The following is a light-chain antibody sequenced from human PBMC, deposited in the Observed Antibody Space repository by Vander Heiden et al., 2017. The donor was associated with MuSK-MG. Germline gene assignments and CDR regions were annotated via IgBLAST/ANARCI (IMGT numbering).Light chain of an antibody. CDR2: DDS. Sequence: SYVLTQPPSVSVAPGQTARITCGGINIGCKSVHWYQQKPGQAPVLVVYDDSDRPSGIPERFSGSNSGNTATLTISRVEAGDEADYYCQVWDSSSDHPGVFGTGTKVTVL. CDR1: NIGCKS. J-gene: IGLJ1*01. V-gene: IGLV3-21*02. CDR3: QVWDSSSDHPGV.